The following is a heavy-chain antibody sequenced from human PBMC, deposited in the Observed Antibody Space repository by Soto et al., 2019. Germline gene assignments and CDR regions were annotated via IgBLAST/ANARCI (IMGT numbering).Heavy chain of an antibody. Sequence: QVQLVQSGAEEKKPGASVKVSCKASGYAFSSYAMHWVRQAPGQGLEWMGWINIGSGNTEYSQNFQDRITITRDTSASTVYMERSSLRSEDKAVYYCARDGGDCGYRLIYYYYIGLDVWGQGTTVSVSS. D-gene: IGHD2-21*02. J-gene: IGHJ6*02. CDR3: ARDGGDCGYRLIYYYYIGLDV. CDR1: GYAFSSYA. CDR2: INIGSGNT. V-gene: IGHV1-3*05.